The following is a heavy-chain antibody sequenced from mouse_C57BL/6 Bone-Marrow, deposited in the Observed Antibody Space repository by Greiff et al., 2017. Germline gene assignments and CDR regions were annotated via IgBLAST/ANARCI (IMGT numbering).Heavy chain of an antibody. V-gene: IGHV1-7*01. CDR2: INPSSGYT. Sequence: QVQLQQSGAELAKPGASVKLSCKASGYTFTSYWMHWVKQRPGQGLEWIGYINPSSGYTKYNQKFKDKATLTADKSSSTAYMQLSSLTYEDSAVYYCARWYYGSSYAMDYWGQGTSVTGSS. CDR1: GYTFTSYW. CDR3: ARWYYGSSYAMDY. J-gene: IGHJ4*01. D-gene: IGHD1-1*01.